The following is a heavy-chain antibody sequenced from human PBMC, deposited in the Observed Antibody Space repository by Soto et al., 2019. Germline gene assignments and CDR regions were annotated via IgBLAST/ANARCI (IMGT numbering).Heavy chain of an antibody. V-gene: IGHV3-21*01. J-gene: IGHJ5*01. CDR2: LDPSSTYI. CDR1: GFTFSAYT. Sequence: GGSLRLSCAASGFTFSAYTMNWVRQAPGKGLEWVSSLDPSSTYIYYADSVKGRFTLSRDNAKNSLLLRLNSLRADDTALYYCVRGSYGDYDSWGQGTLVTVSS. CDR3: VRGSYGDYDS. D-gene: IGHD4-17*01.